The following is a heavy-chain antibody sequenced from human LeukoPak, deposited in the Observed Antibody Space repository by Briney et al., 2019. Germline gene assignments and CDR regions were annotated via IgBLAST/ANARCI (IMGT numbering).Heavy chain of an antibody. D-gene: IGHD5-24*01. CDR1: GFTFRNYW. CDR2: IGAGGGST. CDR3: AKDRRDGSKREGFFDN. J-gene: IGHJ4*02. V-gene: IGHV3-23*01. Sequence: PGGSLRLSCAASGFTFRNYWMSWVRQAPGKGLEGVSGIGAGGGSTYYADSVKGRFTISRDNSKNTLSMQMNSLRGEATAAYYCAKDRRDGSKREGFFDNWGQGTLGTVSS.